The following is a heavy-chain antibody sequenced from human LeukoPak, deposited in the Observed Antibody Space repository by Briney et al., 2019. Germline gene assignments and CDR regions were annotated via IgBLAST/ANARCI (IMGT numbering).Heavy chain of an antibody. J-gene: IGHJ4*02. D-gene: IGHD6-13*01. Sequence: SETLSLTCTVSGGSISSYYWSWIRQPAGKGLEWIGRIYTSGSTNYNPSLKRRVTMSVDTSKNQFSLKLSSVTAADTAVYLCARAGYSSSWIDYWGQGTLVTVSS. CDR2: IYTSGST. V-gene: IGHV4-4*07. CDR3: ARAGYSSSWIDY. CDR1: GGSISSYY.